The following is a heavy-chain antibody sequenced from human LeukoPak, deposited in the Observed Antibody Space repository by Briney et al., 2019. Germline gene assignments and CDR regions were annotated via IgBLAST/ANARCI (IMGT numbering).Heavy chain of an antibody. D-gene: IGHD2-21*01. Sequence: ASVTVSCKTSGYSFTDYYMHWVRQAPGQGLEWMGWINPNSGGTSAAQKFQGRVTMTRDTSITTVYMEVSWLTSDDTAIYYCARADRLHGGPYLIGPWGQGTLVAVSS. CDR3: ARADRLHGGPYLIGP. J-gene: IGHJ5*02. CDR2: INPNSGGT. V-gene: IGHV1-2*02. CDR1: GYSFTDYY.